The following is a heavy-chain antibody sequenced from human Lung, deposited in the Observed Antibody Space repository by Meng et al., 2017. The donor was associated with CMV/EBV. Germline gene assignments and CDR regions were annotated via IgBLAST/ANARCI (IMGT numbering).Heavy chain of an antibody. J-gene: IGHJ4*02. D-gene: IGHD1-20*01. CDR3: AKDAGYNWNGLFDY. CDR1: GFIFSSYA. V-gene: IGHV3-23*01. CDR2: ISGSGGST. Sequence: ASGFIFSSYAMSWVRQAPGKGLEWVSAISGSGGSTYYADSVKGRFTISRDNSKNTLYLQMNSLRAEDTAVYYCAKDAGYNWNGLFDYWGQGTLVTVSS.